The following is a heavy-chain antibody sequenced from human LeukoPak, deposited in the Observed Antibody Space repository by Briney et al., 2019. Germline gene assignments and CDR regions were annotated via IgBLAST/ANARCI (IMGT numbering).Heavy chain of an antibody. D-gene: IGHD3-3*01. J-gene: IGHJ6*03. CDR3: ARDSPTIFGVVVGNYMDV. Sequence: GASVTVSCKTSGYSFSDYGFSWVRQAPGQGLEWMGWISGYNGHTKNAQKFQGRVTMTTDTSTTTAYIELRSLRSDDTAVYYCARDSPTIFGVVVGNYMDVWGRGTTVTVSS. CDR1: GYSFSDYG. V-gene: IGHV1-18*01. CDR2: ISGYNGHT.